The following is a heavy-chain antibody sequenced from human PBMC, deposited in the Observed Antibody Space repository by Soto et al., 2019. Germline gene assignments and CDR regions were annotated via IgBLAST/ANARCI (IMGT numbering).Heavy chain of an antibody. D-gene: IGHD6-13*01. J-gene: IGHJ6*02. Sequence: SQTLSLTCALSGDSVSSNSAAWNWIRQSPSRGLEWLGRTYYRSKWYNDYAVSVKGRITINPDTSKNQFSLQLNSVTPEDTAVYYCARDGIAAAGTDLYYYYGMDVWGQGTTVTVSS. V-gene: IGHV6-1*01. CDR3: ARDGIAAAGTDLYYYYGMDV. CDR2: TYYRSKWYN. CDR1: GDSVSSNSAA.